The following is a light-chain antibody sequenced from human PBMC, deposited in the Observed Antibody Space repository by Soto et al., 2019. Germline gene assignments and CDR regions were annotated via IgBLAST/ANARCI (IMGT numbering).Light chain of an antibody. Sequence: EIVLTQSPGTLSLSPGERATLSCRVSQSVSSSYLAWYQQKPGQDPRLLIYGASSRATGIPDRFRGSGSGTDFTLTISRLEAEDFAVYYCQQYGSSPPLTFGGGTKVEIK. CDR2: GAS. CDR3: QQYGSSPPLT. J-gene: IGKJ4*01. CDR1: QSVSSSY. V-gene: IGKV3-20*01.